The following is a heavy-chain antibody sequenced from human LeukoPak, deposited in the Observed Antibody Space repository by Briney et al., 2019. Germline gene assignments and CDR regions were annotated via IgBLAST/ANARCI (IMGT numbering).Heavy chain of an antibody. CDR1: RFTFSTYW. CDR3: ARGNENYCGGDCYLDY. Sequence: GGSLRLSCAASRFTFSTYWMHWVRQAPGKGLVWVSRINSDGSSTGYADSVKGRFTISRDNSKNTLYLQMNSLRAEDTAVYYCARGNENYCGGDCYLDYWGQGTLLTVSS. D-gene: IGHD2-21*02. CDR2: INSDGSST. J-gene: IGHJ4*02. V-gene: IGHV3-74*01.